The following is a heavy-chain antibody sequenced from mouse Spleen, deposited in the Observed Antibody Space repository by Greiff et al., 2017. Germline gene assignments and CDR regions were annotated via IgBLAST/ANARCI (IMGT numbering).Heavy chain of an antibody. CDR3: ARSITTVVAPFAY. CDR1: GFTFSDYG. J-gene: IGHJ3*01. D-gene: IGHD1-1*01. V-gene: IGHV5-17*01. Sequence: DVQLVESGGGLVKPGGSLKLSCAASGFTFSDYGMHWVRQAPEKGLEWVAYISSGSSTIYYADTVKGRFTISRDNAKNTLFLQMTSLRSEDTAMYYCARSITTVVAPFAYWGQGTLVTVSA. CDR2: ISSGSSTI.